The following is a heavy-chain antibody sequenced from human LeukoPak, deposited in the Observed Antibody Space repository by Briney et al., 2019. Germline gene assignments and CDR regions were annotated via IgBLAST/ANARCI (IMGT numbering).Heavy chain of an antibody. V-gene: IGHV4-59*08. D-gene: IGHD4-4*01. Sequence: SETLSLTCTVSGGSISSYYWSWLRQPPGKGLEWIGYIYYSGSTNYNPSLKSRVTISVDTSKNQFSLKLSSVTAADTAVYYCARLEGAYSNYVHYYYGMDVWGQGTTVTVSS. CDR1: GGSISSYY. CDR2: IYYSGST. CDR3: ARLEGAYSNYVHYYYGMDV. J-gene: IGHJ6*02.